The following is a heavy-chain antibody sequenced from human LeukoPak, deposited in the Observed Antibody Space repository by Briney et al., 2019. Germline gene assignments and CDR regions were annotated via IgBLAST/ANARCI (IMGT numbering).Heavy chain of an antibody. V-gene: IGHV4-61*02. Sequence: SETLSLTCVVSGGSIYSPNWWNWIRQPAGKGLEWIGRIYPSGNTNYNPSFKSRVTISRDTSQNQFSLRLTSVTVADTAVYYCARVPAGSGWFDPWGQGTLVTVSS. CDR2: IYPSGNT. CDR1: GGSIYSPNW. CDR3: ARVPAGSGWFDP. J-gene: IGHJ5*02.